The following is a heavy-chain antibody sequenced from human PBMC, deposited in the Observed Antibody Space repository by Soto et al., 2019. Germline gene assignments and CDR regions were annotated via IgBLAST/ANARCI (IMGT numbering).Heavy chain of an antibody. J-gene: IGHJ6*02. D-gene: IGHD3-9*01. CDR1: GCSISSISYY. Sequence: SETLSLTCTFSGCSISSISYYWGWIRQPPGKGLEWIGSIYYSGSTYYNPSLKSRVTISVDTSKNQFSLKLSSVTAADTAVYYCARQERYFDWLQASYYYYGMDVLGQGPSVT. CDR3: ARQERYFDWLQASYYYYGMDV. V-gene: IGHV4-39*01. CDR2: IYYSGST.